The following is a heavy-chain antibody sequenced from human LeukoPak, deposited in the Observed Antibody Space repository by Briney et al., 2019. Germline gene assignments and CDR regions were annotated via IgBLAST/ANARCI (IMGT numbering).Heavy chain of an antibody. CDR2: IIPIFGTA. Sequence: SVKVSCKASGGTFSSYAISWVRQAPGQGLEWMGGIIPIFGTANYAQKFQGRVTITADESTSTAYMELSSLRSEDTAVYYCASPFDYGKTYGMDVWGQGTTVTVS. CDR1: GGTFSSYA. J-gene: IGHJ6*02. V-gene: IGHV1-69*13. D-gene: IGHD4-17*01. CDR3: ASPFDYGKTYGMDV.